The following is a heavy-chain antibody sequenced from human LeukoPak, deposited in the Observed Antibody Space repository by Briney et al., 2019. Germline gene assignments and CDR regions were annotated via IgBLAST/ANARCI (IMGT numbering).Heavy chain of an antibody. J-gene: IGHJ3*02. CDR1: GGSISSYY. Sequence: SETLSLTCTVSGGSISSYYWSWIRQPPGKGLEWIGYIYYSGSTNYNPSLKSRVTISVDTSKNQFSLKLSSVTAADTAVYYCASSSYCSSTSCPDAFDTWGQGTMVTVSS. CDR2: IYYSGST. D-gene: IGHD2-2*01. V-gene: IGHV4-59*01. CDR3: ASSSYCSSTSCPDAFDT.